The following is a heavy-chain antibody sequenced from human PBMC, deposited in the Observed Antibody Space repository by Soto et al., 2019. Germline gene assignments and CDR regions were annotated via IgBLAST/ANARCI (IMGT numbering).Heavy chain of an antibody. J-gene: IGHJ4*02. CDR2: IYNSGST. V-gene: IGHV4-59*01. Sequence: SETLSLTCTVSGGSISSYYWSWIRQPPGKGLEWIGLIYNSGSTNCNPSLKSRVTISMDTSRNQFSLKLSSVTAADTAVYYCARARGGYYDYWGQGTLVTVSS. CDR1: GGSISSYY. CDR3: ARARGGYYDY. D-gene: IGHD3-22*01.